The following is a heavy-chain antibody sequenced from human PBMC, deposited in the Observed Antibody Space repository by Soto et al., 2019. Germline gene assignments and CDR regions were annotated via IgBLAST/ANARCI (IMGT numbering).Heavy chain of an antibody. CDR1: GFTFSSYA. CDR2: ISYDGSNK. J-gene: IGHJ4*02. V-gene: IGHV3-30-3*01. CDR3: ARVPYVAAAGNVYFDY. Sequence: PGGSVRLSCAASGFTFSSYAMHWVRQAPGKGLEWVAVISYDGSNKYYADSVKGRFTISRDNSKNTLYLQMNSLRAEDTAVYYCARVPYVAAAGNVYFDYWGQGTLVTVSS. D-gene: IGHD6-13*01.